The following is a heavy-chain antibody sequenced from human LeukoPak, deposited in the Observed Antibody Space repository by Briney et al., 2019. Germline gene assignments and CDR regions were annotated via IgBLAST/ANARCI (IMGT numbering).Heavy chain of an antibody. D-gene: IGHD3-10*01. CDR3: ARTEEYYYGSGSHDFDY. J-gene: IGHJ4*02. CDR2: INPNSGGT. Sequence: GASVKVSCKASGYTFTGYYMHWVRQAPGQGLEWMGWINPNSGGTNYAQKFQGRVTMTRDTSISTAYMELSRLRSDDTAVYYCARTEEYYYGSGSHDFDYWGQGTLVTVSS. V-gene: IGHV1-2*02. CDR1: GYTFTGYY.